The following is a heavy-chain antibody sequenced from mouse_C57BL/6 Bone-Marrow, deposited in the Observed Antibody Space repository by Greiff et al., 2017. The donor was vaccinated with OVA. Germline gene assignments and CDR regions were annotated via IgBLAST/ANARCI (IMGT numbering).Heavy chain of an antibody. Sequence: VQLKESGPVLVKPGASVKMSCKASGYTFTDYYMNWVKQSHGKSLEWIGVFNPYNGGTSYNQKFKGKATLTVDKSSSTAYMELNSLTSEDSAVYYCARDYGSSKGNAMDYWGQGTSVTVSS. CDR3: ARDYGSSKGNAMDY. D-gene: IGHD1-1*01. CDR1: GYTFTDYY. CDR2: FNPYNGGT. V-gene: IGHV1-19*01. J-gene: IGHJ4*01.